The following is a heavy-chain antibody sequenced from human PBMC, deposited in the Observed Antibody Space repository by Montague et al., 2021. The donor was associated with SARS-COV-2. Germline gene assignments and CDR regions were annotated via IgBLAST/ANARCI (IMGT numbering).Heavy chain of an antibody. Sequence: SVKVSCKVSGYTLTELSMHWVRQAPGKGLEWMGGFDPEDGETIYAQKFQGRVTMTEDTSTDTAYMELSSLRSEDTAVYYCATSPAVAGTIDWFDPWGQGTLVTVSS. CDR3: ATSPAVAGTIDWFDP. CDR1: GYTLTELS. CDR2: FDPEDGET. J-gene: IGHJ5*02. V-gene: IGHV1-24*01. D-gene: IGHD6-19*01.